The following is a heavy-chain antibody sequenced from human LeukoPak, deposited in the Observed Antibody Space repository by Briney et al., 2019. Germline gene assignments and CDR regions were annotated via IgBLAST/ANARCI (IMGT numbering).Heavy chain of an antibody. V-gene: IGHV3-30*02. D-gene: IGHD6-13*01. CDR1: GFTFSSYA. CDR2: IRYDGSNK. J-gene: IGHJ4*02. CDR3: AKDHNRIAAAANGGDY. Sequence: GGSLRLSCAASGFTFSSYAMHWVRQAPGKGLGWVAFIRYDGSNKYYADSVKGRFTISRDNSKNTLYLKMNSLRAEDTAVYYCAKDHNRIAAAANGGDYWGQGTLVTVSS.